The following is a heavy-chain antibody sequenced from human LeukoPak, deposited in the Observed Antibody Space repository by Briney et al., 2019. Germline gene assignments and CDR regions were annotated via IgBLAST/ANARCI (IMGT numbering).Heavy chain of an antibody. V-gene: IGHV3-7*01. J-gene: IGHJ4*02. CDR1: GFTLTNSR. Sequence: GGSLRLSSAASGFTLTNSRTNSVPPAPAKGLQWVASIKRDGSERNSVDSLRGRFTISRDNAKNSLFLQMNSLRAEETAVYYCARGKYDGAGYWGQGTLVTVSS. D-gene: IGHD3-10*01. CDR2: IKRDGSER. CDR3: ARGKYDGAGY.